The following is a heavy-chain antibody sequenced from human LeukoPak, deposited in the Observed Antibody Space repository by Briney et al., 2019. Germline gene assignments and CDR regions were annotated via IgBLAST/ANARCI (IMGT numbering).Heavy chain of an antibody. CDR1: GFTFSSYA. J-gene: IGHJ4*02. Sequence: GGSLRLSCAASGFTFSSYAMDWVRQAPGKGLEWVAFIRYDGSNKYYADSVKGRFTISRDNSKNTLYLQMNSLRAEDTAVYYCAKVRPLRYFDWLGNDYWGQGTLVTVSS. V-gene: IGHV3-30*02. D-gene: IGHD3-9*01. CDR2: IRYDGSNK. CDR3: AKVRPLRYFDWLGNDY.